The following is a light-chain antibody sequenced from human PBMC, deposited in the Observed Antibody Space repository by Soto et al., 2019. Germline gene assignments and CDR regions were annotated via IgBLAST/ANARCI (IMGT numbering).Light chain of an antibody. V-gene: IGLV1-44*01. J-gene: IGLJ3*02. CDR1: SSNIGSNT. Sequence: QSVLTQPPSASGTPGQRVTISCSGSSSNIGSNTVSWYQQLPGTAPKLLIYSNDQRPSGVPDRFSGSKSGTSASLAISGLQSADETDYYCAAWDDSLHVVFGGGTKLTVL. CDR2: SND. CDR3: AAWDDSLHVV.